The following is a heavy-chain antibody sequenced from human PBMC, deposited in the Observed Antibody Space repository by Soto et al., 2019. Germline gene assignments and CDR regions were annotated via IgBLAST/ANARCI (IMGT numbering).Heavy chain of an antibody. CDR3: ARQYCTSTSCWYYFLY. D-gene: IGHD2-2*01. J-gene: IGHJ4*02. V-gene: IGHV4-39*01. CDR1: GASISSSGNY. CDR2: IYYSGST. Sequence: QLQLQESGPGLVKPSETLSLTCTVSGASISSSGNYWGWISQPPGKGLEWFGSIYYSGSTYYNPSLKSPVTISVGTSKNQCSLKLSSVTAADTAVYHCARQYCTSTSCWYYFLYWGQGTLVTVSS.